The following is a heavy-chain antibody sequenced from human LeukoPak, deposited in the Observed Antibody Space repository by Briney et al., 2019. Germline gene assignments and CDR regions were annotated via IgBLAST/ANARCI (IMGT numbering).Heavy chain of an antibody. CDR3: ARVGSSFDY. V-gene: IGHV3-21*01. CDR2: ISSSSSYI. D-gene: IGHD6-6*01. CDR1: GFTFSSYS. Sequence: GGSLILSCAASGFTFSSYSMNWVRQAPGKGLEWVSSISSSSSYIYYAASVKGRFTISRDNAKNSLYLQMNSLRAEDTAVYYCARVGSSFDYWGQGTLVTVSS. J-gene: IGHJ4*02.